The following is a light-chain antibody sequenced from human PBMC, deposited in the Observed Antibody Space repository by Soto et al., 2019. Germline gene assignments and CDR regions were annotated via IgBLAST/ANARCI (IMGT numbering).Light chain of an antibody. CDR1: QIISTW. V-gene: IGKV1-5*01. CDR2: DAY. Sequence: DIQMTQSPSTLSASVGDRVTITCRASQIISTWLAWYQQKPGKAPKLLIYDAYSLESGVPSRFSGSGSGTEFALTISSLQPDDFATYYCQQYNSYSATFGQGTKVDIK. CDR3: QQYNSYSAT. J-gene: IGKJ1*01.